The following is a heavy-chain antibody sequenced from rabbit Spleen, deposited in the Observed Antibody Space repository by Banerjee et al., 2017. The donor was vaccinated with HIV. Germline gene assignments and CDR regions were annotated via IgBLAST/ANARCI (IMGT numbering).Heavy chain of an antibody. V-gene: IGHV1S40*01. J-gene: IGHJ4*01. CDR2: INMFTGKS. Sequence: QSLEESGGGLVQPGRSLTLSCKASGIDLMSIAMSWVRQAPGKGLEWIACINMFTGKSVYASWAKGRFIMSRPSSTTVTLQMTSLTVADTATYFCARDNGSGDYIDVYFTLWGPGTLVNVS. CDR3: ARDNGSGDYIDVYFTL. CDR1: GIDLMSIA. D-gene: IGHD1-1*01.